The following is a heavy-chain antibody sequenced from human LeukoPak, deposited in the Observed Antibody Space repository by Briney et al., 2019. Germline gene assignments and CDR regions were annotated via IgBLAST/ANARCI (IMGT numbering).Heavy chain of an antibody. Sequence: PGGSLRLSCAASGFTFSSYAMHWVRQAPGKGLEWVAVISYDGSNKYYADSVKGRFTISRDNSKNTLYLQMNSLRAEDTAVYYCARDVDRNFDYWGQGTLVTVSS. CDR3: ARDVDRNFDY. D-gene: IGHD3-22*01. CDR2: ISYDGSNK. V-gene: IGHV3-30*04. J-gene: IGHJ4*02. CDR1: GFTFSSYA.